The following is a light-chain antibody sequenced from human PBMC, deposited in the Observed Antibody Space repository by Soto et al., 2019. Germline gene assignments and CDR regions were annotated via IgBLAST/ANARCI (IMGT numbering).Light chain of an antibody. V-gene: IGLV7-46*01. CDR1: AGAVTSGQY. CDR2: DTS. CDR3: LLSYNGVQL. Sequence: QAVVTQEPSLTVSPGGTVTLTCGSSAGAVTSGQYPFWFQQKPGQAPKTLIYDTSRRHSWTPARFSGSLLGGKAALTLSGTQPEDEAEYYCLLSYNGVQLFGGGTKLTVL. J-gene: IGLJ3*02.